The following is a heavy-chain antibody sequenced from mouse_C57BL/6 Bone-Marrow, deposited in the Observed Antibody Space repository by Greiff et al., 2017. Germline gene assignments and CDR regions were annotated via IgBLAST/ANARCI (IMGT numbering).Heavy chain of an antibody. Sequence: QVQLQQPGAELVRPGTSVKLSCKASGYTFTSYWMHWVKQRPGQGLEWIGVIDPSDSYTNYNQKFKGKATLTVDTSSSTAYMQLSGLTSEDSAVYYCARDTGRAWFAYWGQGTLVTVSA. V-gene: IGHV1-59*01. J-gene: IGHJ3*01. CDR2: IDPSDSYT. D-gene: IGHD3-2*02. CDR1: GYTFTSYW. CDR3: ARDTGRAWFAY.